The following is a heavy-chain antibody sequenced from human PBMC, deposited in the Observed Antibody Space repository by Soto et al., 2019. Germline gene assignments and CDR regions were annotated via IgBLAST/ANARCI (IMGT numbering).Heavy chain of an antibody. CDR2: ISSSSSYI. Sequence: GVLRLSCAASGFTFSSYSMNWVRQAPGKGLEWVSSISSSSSYIYYADSMKGRFTISRDNAKNSLYLQMNSLRAEDTAVYYCARDSFTGQPPYSYYGLDVWGQGTTVTVSS. CDR3: ARDSFTGQPPYSYYGLDV. CDR1: GFTFSSYS. D-gene: IGHD7-27*01. J-gene: IGHJ6*02. V-gene: IGHV3-21*01.